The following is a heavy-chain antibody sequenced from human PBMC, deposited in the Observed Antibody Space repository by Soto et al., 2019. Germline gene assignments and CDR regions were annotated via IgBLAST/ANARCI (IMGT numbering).Heavy chain of an antibody. V-gene: IGHV1-46*01. CDR1: GYTFTSYY. Sequence: ASVKVSCKASGYTFTSYYMHWVRQAPGQGLEWMGIINPSGGSTSYAQKFQGRVTMNRDTSTSTVYMELSSLRSEDTAVYYCASFKEIAARPTTKTDYYYYGMDVWGQGTTVTVSS. CDR3: ASFKEIAARPTTKTDYYYYGMDV. J-gene: IGHJ6*02. D-gene: IGHD6-6*01. CDR2: INPSGGST.